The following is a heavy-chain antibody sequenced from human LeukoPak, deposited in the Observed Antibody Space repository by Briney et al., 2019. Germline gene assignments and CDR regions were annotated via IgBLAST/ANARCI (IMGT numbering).Heavy chain of an antibody. J-gene: IGHJ3*02. D-gene: IGHD3-22*01. CDR1: GGSFSGYY. CDR3: ARGFSYYYDSSGYSGDAFDI. Sequence: SETLSLTCAAYGGSFSGYYWSWIRQPPGKGLEWIGEINHSGSTNYNPSLKSRVTISVDTSKNQFSLKLSSVTAADTAVYYCARGFSYYYDSSGYSGDAFDIWGQGTMVTVSS. CDR2: INHSGST. V-gene: IGHV4-34*01.